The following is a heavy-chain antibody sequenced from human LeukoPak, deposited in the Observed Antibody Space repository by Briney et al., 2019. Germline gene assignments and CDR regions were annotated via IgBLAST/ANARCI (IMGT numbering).Heavy chain of an antibody. CDR3: ARDGIGSGMAPNYYYMDV. V-gene: IGHV1-2*02. Sequence: ASVKVSCKASGYTFTGYYMHWVRQAPGQGLEWMGWINPNSGGTNYAQKFQGRVTMTRDTSISTAYMELSRLRSDDTAVYYCARDGIGSGMAPNYYYMDVWGKGTTVTISS. D-gene: IGHD1-26*01. CDR2: INPNSGGT. CDR1: GYTFTGYY. J-gene: IGHJ6*03.